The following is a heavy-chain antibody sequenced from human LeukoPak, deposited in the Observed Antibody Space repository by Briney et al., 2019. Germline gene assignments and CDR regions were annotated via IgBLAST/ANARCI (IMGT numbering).Heavy chain of an antibody. Sequence: GASVKVSCKASGGTFSSYAISWVRQAPGQGLEWMGRIIPIFGTANYAQKFQGRVTITTDESTSTAYMELSSPRSEDTAVYYCARASVNILTGYYTDYWGQGTLVTVSS. CDR1: GGTFSSYA. J-gene: IGHJ4*02. D-gene: IGHD3-9*01. CDR3: ARASVNILTGYYTDY. CDR2: IIPIFGTA. V-gene: IGHV1-69*05.